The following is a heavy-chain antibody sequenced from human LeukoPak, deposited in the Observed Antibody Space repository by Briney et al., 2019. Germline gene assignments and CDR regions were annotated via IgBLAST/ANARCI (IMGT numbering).Heavy chain of an antibody. Sequence: GGSLRLSCAASGFTFSSYFMNWVRQAPGKGLGWVSSISSSSSYIYYADSVKGRFTISRDNAKNSLYLQMNSLRVEDTAVYYCARIFGRGYSSSTFDYWGQGTLVTVSS. CDR2: ISSSSSYI. V-gene: IGHV3-21*01. D-gene: IGHD6-13*01. CDR1: GFTFSSYF. CDR3: ARIFGRGYSSSTFDY. J-gene: IGHJ4*02.